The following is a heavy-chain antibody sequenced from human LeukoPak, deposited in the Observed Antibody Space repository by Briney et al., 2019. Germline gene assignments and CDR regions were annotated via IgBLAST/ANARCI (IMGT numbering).Heavy chain of an antibody. D-gene: IGHD3-10*01. J-gene: IGHJ4*02. V-gene: IGHV3-30*18. CDR1: GFTFSSYG. CDR2: ILYDGSNK. CDR3: AKDQISVEGYYGSGSYYLSKPPLDY. Sequence: PGGSLRLSCAAPGFTFSSYGMHWVRQAPGKGLEWAAVILYDGSNKYYADSVKGRFTISRDNSKNTLYLQMNSLRAEDTAVYYCAKDQISVEGYYGSGSYYLSKPPLDYWGQGTLVTVSS.